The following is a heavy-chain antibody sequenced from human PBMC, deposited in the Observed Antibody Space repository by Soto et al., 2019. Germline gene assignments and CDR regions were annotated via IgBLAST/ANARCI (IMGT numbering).Heavy chain of an antibody. CDR3: AKLPLSMQYFDY. V-gene: IGHV3-23*01. D-gene: IGHD2-2*01. Sequence: EVQVLQSGGGLVQPGGSLRLSCAASGFTFSRYAMSCVRQAPGKGLEWVSVIRGSGDSTYYADSVKGRFTISRDNSKNTLYLQMSSLRAEDTAAYYCAKLPLSMQYFDYWGQGTLVTVSS. J-gene: IGHJ4*02. CDR1: GFTFSRYA. CDR2: IRGSGDST.